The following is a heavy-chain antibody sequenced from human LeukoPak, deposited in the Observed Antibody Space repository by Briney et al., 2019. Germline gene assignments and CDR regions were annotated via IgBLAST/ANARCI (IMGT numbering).Heavy chain of an antibody. CDR2: IYHSGST. CDR1: GGSISSGGYY. D-gene: IGHD6-6*01. CDR3: ARHLYSSSSAAYFDY. V-gene: IGHV4-30-2*06. Sequence: SETLSLTCTVSGGSISSGGYYWSWIRQSPGKGLEWIGYIYHSGSTYYNPSLKSRVTISVDRSKNQFSLKLSSVTAADTAVYYCARHLYSSSSAAYFDYWGQGTLVTVSS. J-gene: IGHJ4*02.